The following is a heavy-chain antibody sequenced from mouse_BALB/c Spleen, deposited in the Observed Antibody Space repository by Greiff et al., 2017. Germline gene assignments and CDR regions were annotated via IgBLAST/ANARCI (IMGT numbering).Heavy chain of an antibody. Sequence: QVQLQQPGAELVKPGASVKLSCKASGYTFTSYWMHWVKQRPGQGLEWIGEINPSNGRTNYNEKFKSKATLTVDKSSSTAYMQLSSLTSEDSAVYYCARSYGNYVAWFAYWGQGTLVTVSA. J-gene: IGHJ3*01. CDR3: ARSYGNYVAWFAY. V-gene: IGHV1S81*02. D-gene: IGHD2-1*01. CDR2: INPSNGRT. CDR1: GYTFTSYW.